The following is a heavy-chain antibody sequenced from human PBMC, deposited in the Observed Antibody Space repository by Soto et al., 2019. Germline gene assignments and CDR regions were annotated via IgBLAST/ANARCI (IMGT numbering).Heavy chain of an antibody. V-gene: IGHV1-69*06. D-gene: IGHD2-2*01. J-gene: IGHJ4*02. CDR1: GGTFNNYV. CDR2: IIPIFGTP. CDR3: AGRCDGTNCLAHFDY. Sequence: GASVKVSCKASGGTFNNYVINWVQQAPGQGLEWMAGIIPIFGTPNYAQKFQGRVTITADKSTSTAYMELNSLRSEDTAVYYCAGRCDGTNCLAHFDYWGQGTLVTVSS.